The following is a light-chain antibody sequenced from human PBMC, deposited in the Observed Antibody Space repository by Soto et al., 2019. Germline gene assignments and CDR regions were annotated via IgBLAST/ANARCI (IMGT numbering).Light chain of an antibody. CDR2: KAS. CDR1: QTVRTW. Sequence: DIQMTQSPSTLSASVGDRVTIACRASQTVRTWLAWYQQKPGKAPKVLIYKASTLQTGVPSRFSGSGSGTEFTFTISSLQPDDSATYYCQQYDSYSEAFGQGTKVELK. J-gene: IGKJ1*01. V-gene: IGKV1-5*03. CDR3: QQYDSYSEA.